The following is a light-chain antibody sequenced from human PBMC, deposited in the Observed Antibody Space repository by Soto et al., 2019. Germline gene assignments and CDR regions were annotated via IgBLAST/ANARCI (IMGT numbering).Light chain of an antibody. CDR3: QQYGSSPYT. Sequence: EIVLTQSPGTLSLSPGERATLSCRASQSVSSSYLAWYQQKPGQAPRLLIYGASSRATGIQDRFSGNGSGTDFTLTISRLEPEDFSVYYCQQYGSSPYTFGQGTKREIK. V-gene: IGKV3-20*01. J-gene: IGKJ2*01. CDR1: QSVSSSY. CDR2: GAS.